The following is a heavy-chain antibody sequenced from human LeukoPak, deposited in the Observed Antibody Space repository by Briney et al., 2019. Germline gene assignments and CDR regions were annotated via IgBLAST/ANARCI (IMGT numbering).Heavy chain of an antibody. D-gene: IGHD3-22*01. V-gene: IGHV3-64*01. CDR1: GFAFSSYA. CDR2: ISSNGGST. Sequence: GGSLRLSCAASGFAFSSYAMHWVRQAPGKGLEYVSAISSNGGSTYYANSVKGRFTISRDNSKNTLYLQMGSLRAEDMAVYYCARSVGTMIVEAPDYWGQGTLVTVSS. J-gene: IGHJ4*02. CDR3: ARSVGTMIVEAPDY.